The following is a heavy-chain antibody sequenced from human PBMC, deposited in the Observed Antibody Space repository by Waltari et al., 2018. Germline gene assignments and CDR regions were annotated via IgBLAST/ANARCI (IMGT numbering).Heavy chain of an antibody. V-gene: IGHV3-21*04. Sequence: GGGLVKPGGSLRLSCAASGFTFSSYSMNWVRQAPGKGLEWVSSISSSSSYIYYADSVKGRFTISRDNAKNSLYLQMNSLRAEDTAVYYCARPTRGGDTGLGAFDIWGQGTMVTVSS. J-gene: IGHJ3*02. CDR2: ISSSSSYI. CDR1: GFTFSSYS. D-gene: IGHD2-21*01. CDR3: ARPTRGGDTGLGAFDI.